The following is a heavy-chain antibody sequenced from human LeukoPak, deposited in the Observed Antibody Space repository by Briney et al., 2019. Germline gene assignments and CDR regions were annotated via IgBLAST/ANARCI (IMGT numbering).Heavy chain of an antibody. CDR3: TRDGFLIAGNRFDD. J-gene: IGHJ4*02. D-gene: IGHD6-13*01. Sequence: SETLSLTCAVYGGSFSGYYWGWIRQPPGKGLEWIGSLHHRGSTYYNPSLKSRVTTSVDTSKNQIFLKLSSVTAADTAVYYCTRDGFLIAGNRFDDWGQGTLVTVTS. CDR2: LHHRGST. CDR1: GGSFSGYY. V-gene: IGHV4-38-2*01.